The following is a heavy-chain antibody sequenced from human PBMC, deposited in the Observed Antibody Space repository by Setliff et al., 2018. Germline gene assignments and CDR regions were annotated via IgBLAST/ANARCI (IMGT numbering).Heavy chain of an antibody. D-gene: IGHD3-10*01. CDR1: GYTFTSSG. CDR2: ISGYNGNT. V-gene: IGHV1-18*01. Sequence: ASVKVSCKASGYTFTSSGISWVRQAPGQGLEWMGWISGYNGNTNYAQKLQGRVTMTTDTATSTAYMELRSLRSDDTAVYYCARDDTYYSSCSWGQGTLVTVSS. J-gene: IGHJ5*02. CDR3: ARDDTYYSSCS.